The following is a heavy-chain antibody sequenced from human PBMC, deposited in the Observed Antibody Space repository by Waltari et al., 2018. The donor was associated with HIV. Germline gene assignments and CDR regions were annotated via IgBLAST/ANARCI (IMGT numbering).Heavy chain of an antibody. CDR2: LYNEGRT. V-gene: IGHV3-53*01. CDR3: ARMKRSYGSGQARYFYFGMDV. J-gene: IGHJ6*02. CDR1: GFRVSANY. Sequence: EVQLVESGGGLVQPGGSLRLSCPSHGFRVSANYLGGGRRAPGKGLQWVSVLYNEGRTQYIDSVKGRLTIFRDNSNNALYLQMNSLRVDDTAVYYCARMKRSYGSGQARYFYFGMDVWGQGTTVIVSS. D-gene: IGHD3-10*01.